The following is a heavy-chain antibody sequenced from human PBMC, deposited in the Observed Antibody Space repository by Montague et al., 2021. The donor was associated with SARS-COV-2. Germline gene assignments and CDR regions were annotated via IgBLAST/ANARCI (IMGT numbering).Heavy chain of an antibody. J-gene: IGHJ5*02. D-gene: IGHD3-16*02. V-gene: IGHV4-59*13. CDR2: TYCSGVA. Sequence: SETLSLTCTVSGDSMRSSYWNWIRQPPGKGLEYIGYTYCSGVASYNPSLRSRVTISLDTSKNQFSLNLRSVTAADTAVYYCARSVVGGTYRHTRWFDPWGQGTLVTVFS. CDR1: GDSMRSSY. CDR3: ARSVVGGTYRHTRWFDP.